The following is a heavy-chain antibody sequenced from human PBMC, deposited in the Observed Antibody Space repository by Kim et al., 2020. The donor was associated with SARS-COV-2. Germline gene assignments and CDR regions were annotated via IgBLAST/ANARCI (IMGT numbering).Heavy chain of an antibody. Sequence: NPSLKSRVTISVDTSKTQFSLKLGSVTAADTAVYYCARVGALLVRGVITVWGQGTTVTVSS. J-gene: IGHJ6*02. D-gene: IGHD3-10*01. V-gene: IGHV4-34*01. CDR3: ARVGALLVRGVITV.